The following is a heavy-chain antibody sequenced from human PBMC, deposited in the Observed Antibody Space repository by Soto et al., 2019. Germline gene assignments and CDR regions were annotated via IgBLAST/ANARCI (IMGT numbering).Heavy chain of an antibody. CDR3: ARLPSLDIVATNSPLSLYYFDY. Sequence: PSETLSLTSAVYGGSFSGYYWSWIRQPPGKGLEWIGEINHSGSTNYNPSLKSRVTISVDTSKNQFSLKLSSVTAADTAVYYCARLPSLDIVATNSPLSLYYFDYWGQGTLVTVSS. J-gene: IGHJ4*02. D-gene: IGHD5-12*01. V-gene: IGHV4-34*01. CDR2: INHSGST. CDR1: GGSFSGYY.